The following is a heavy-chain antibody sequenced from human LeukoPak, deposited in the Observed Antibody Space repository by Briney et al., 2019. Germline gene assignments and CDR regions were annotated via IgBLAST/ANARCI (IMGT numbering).Heavy chain of an antibody. CDR1: GGSFSGYY. CDR2: INHSGST. V-gene: IGHV4-34*01. D-gene: IGHD4-17*01. J-gene: IGHJ5*02. CDR3: ARAMTTVTANWFDP. Sequence: SETLSLTCAVYGGSFSGYYWSWIRQPPGKGLEWIGEINHSGSTNYNPSLKSRVTISVDTSKNQLSLKLSSVTAADTAVYYCARAMTTVTANWFDPWGQGTLVTVSS.